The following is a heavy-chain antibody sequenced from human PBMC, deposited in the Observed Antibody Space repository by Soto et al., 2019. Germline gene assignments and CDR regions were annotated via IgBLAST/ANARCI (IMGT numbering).Heavy chain of an antibody. CDR1: GFTFSSYD. J-gene: IGHJ6*02. CDR3: AILTVGMDV. CDR2: ICTAGDT. Sequence: PGGSLRLSCAASGFTFSSYDMHWVRQATGKGLEWVSVICTAGDTYYPGSVKGRFIFSRENAKNSLYLQMNSLRAGDTAVYYCAILTVGMDVWGQGTTVTVSS. D-gene: IGHD4-17*01. V-gene: IGHV3-13*01.